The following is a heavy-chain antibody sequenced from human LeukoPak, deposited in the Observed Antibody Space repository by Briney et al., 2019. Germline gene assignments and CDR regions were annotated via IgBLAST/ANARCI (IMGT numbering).Heavy chain of an antibody. CDR3: AREPCGGDCYTYYYYPLDV. J-gene: IGHJ6*02. CDR2: ISHSGTA. Sequence: SETLSLTCSVSGASISTPVYYWTWIRQSPRQGLEWIGYISHSGTAYSNPYLKSRLTLSVDTSQNQFSLHLRSVSDADTGVYYCAREPCGGDCYTYYYYPLDVWGQGTTVTVSS. CDR1: GASISTPVYY. D-gene: IGHD2-21*02. V-gene: IGHV4-31*03.